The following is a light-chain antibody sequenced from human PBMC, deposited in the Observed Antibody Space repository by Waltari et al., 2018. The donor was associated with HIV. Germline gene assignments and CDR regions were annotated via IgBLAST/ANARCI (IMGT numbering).Light chain of an antibody. V-gene: IGKV4-1*01. CDR3: QQYYSLPPT. J-gene: IGKJ4*01. CDR2: WAS. Sequence: IVMTQSPASLAVSLGETVRINCKSSRSVLYHSDNQNYLAWYQQKPGQAPRVLISWASTRAVMVPSSIPALGVPERFSGSGSGTNFSLTISGLQEDDVAIYYCQQYYSLPPTFGGGTRVERK. CDR1: RSVLYHSDNQNY.